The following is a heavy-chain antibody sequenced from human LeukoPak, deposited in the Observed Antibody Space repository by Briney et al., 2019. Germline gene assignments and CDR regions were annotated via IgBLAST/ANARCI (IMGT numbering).Heavy chain of an antibody. J-gene: IGHJ6*03. V-gene: IGHV4-59*01. Sequence: SETLSLTCTVSDDSITMYYWTWIRQPPGKGLEWIGYIFDRGTTNYNPSLESRVTISAETSKNQVSLKVKSVTAADTAVYYCARGGRSRGSMSFYYMDVWGKGATVTVSS. CDR1: DDSITMYY. CDR3: ARGGRSRGSMSFYYMDV. D-gene: IGHD3-10*01. CDR2: IFDRGTT.